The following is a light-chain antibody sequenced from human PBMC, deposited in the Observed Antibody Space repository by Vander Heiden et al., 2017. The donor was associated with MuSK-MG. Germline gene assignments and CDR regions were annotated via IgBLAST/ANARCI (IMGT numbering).Light chain of an antibody. CDR2: DAS. V-gene: IGKV3-20*01. Sequence: EIVLTQSPGTLSLSPGERATLACRASSSVGSNKLAWYQHGPGPPPRLLLYDASSSATRIPDSYSRCDSRRVFTLSISRMVLADFAVYSCQLDSSSPRTFGQGTKVEIK. CDR3: QLDSSSPRT. J-gene: IGKJ1*01. CDR1: SSVGSNK.